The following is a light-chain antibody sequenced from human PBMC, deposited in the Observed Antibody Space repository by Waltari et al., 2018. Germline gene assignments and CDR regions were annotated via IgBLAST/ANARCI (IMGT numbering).Light chain of an antibody. J-gene: IGLJ2*01. CDR3: SSYITSSTLEL. CDR2: DVS. Sequence: QSALTQPASVSGSPGQSITIPCTGTSSDIGGYNYVSWYQQHPGKAPKLMIYDVSNPPSGVSNRFSGSKSGNTASLTISGLQAEDEADYYCSSYITSSTLELFGGGTSLTVL. CDR1: SSDIGGYNY. V-gene: IGLV2-14*03.